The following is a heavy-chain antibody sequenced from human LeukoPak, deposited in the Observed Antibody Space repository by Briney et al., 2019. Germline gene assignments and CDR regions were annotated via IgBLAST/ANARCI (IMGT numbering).Heavy chain of an antibody. V-gene: IGHV4-31*03. CDR3: AGRGVRFFDY. J-gene: IGHJ4*02. CDR2: IYHGGNT. CDR1: GGSISSGGYL. D-gene: IGHD3-10*01. Sequence: PSETLSLTCTVSGGSISSGGYLWSWIRQNPGKGLEWIGYIYHGGNTYYNPSLKSRVTISVDTSKNQFSLKLSSVTAADTAVYYCAGRGVRFFDYWGQGTLVTVSS.